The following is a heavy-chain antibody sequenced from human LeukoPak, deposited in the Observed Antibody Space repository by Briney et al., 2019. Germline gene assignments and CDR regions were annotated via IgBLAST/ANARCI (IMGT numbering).Heavy chain of an antibody. CDR3: AREHAHGFDY. D-gene: IGHD2-2*01. J-gene: IGHJ4*02. CDR2: ISSSNSYI. V-gene: IGHV3-21*01. Sequence: PGGSLRLSCAASGFTFSSYSMNWVRRAPGKGLEWVSSISSSNSYIYYADSVKGRFTISRDNAKNSLYLQMNSLRAEDTAVYYCAREHAHGFDYWGQGTLVTVSS. CDR1: GFTFSSYS.